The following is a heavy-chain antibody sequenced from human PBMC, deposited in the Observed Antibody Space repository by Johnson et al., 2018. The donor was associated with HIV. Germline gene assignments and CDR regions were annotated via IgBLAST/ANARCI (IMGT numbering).Heavy chain of an antibody. CDR3: ARGAWDLLRGDAFDI. J-gene: IGHJ3*02. CDR1: GFPFSSYG. Sequence: VQLVESGGGVVQPGRSLRLSCAASGFPFSSYGMHWVRQAPGKGLVWVSRINSDGSTTDYADSVTGRFTISRDNAKNTLYLHMGSLRAEDMAVYYCARGAWDLLRGDAFDIWGQGTMVTVSS. CDR2: INSDGSTT. V-gene: IGHV3-74*02. D-gene: IGHD1-26*01.